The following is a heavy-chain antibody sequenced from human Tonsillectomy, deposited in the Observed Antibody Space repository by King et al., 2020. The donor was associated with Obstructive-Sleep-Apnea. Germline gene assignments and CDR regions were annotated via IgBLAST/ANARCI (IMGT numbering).Heavy chain of an antibody. V-gene: IGHV3-64D*06. CDR3: VKDSHWNYEPNDYYYYGMDV. CDR2: IISNGGRT. J-gene: IGHJ6*02. D-gene: IGHD1-7*01. Sequence: VQLVESGGGLVQPGGSLRLSCSASGFTFSSYAMHWVRQAPGKGLESVSAIISNGGRTYYADSVRGRFTISRDNSKNTLYFQMSSLGPEDTAVYYCVKDSHWNYEPNDYYYYGMDVWGQGTTVTVSS. CDR1: GFTFSSYA.